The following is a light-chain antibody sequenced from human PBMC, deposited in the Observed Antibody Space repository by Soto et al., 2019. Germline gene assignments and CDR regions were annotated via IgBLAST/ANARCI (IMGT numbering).Light chain of an antibody. CDR1: QSVSSY. J-gene: IGKJ5*01. CDR3: QQRHMWPIT. CDR2: DAY. V-gene: IGKV3-11*01. Sequence: VMTQSPATLSVSPGERATLFCRASQSVSSYLAWYEQKPGQAPRLLIYDAYNRATGIPPRFSGSGSGTDFTLTISSLEPEDSAVYYCQQRHMWPITFGQGTRLEIK.